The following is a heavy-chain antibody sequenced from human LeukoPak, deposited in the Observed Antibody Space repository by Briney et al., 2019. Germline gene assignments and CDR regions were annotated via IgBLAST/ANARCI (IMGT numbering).Heavy chain of an antibody. CDR3: AKDHDSTGLFQDRDY. D-gene: IGHD6-25*01. CDR1: GLTFSRYA. J-gene: IGHJ4*02. V-gene: IGHV3-23*01. Sequence: GGSLTLSCAAPGLTFSRYAMNWVRQAPGKGLEWVSTISISANTHYADSVKGRFTISRDNSKSTLYLQMNSLRAEDTAIYYCAKDHDSTGLFQDRDYWGQGTQVTISS. CDR2: ISISANT.